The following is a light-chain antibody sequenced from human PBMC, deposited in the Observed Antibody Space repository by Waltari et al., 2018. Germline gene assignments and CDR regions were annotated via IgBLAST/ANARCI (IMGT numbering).Light chain of an antibody. Sequence: DIVMTQSPDSLAVSLGERATINCKSSQSVLYSSNNRNYLAWYQQKPGQPPKLLIYWASTRESGVPDRFSGSGSGTDFTLTISSLQAEDVAVYYCQHYYSSLEVAFGQGTKVEIK. CDR3: QHYYSSLEVA. J-gene: IGKJ1*01. V-gene: IGKV4-1*01. CDR1: QSVLYSSNNRNY. CDR2: WAS.